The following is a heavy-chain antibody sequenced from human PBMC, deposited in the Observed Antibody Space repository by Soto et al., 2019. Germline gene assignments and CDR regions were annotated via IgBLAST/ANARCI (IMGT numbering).Heavy chain of an antibody. CDR1: GFSLSNARLG. V-gene: IGHV2-26*01. J-gene: IGHJ5*02. Sequence: QVTLKESGPVVVKPTETLTLTCTVSGFSLSNARLGVSWIRQPPGKALEWLAHIFSNDEKSYSTSLSNRLTISKGNSKNQVVLTMTNVAPVDSGTYYCALINDCGRTDCYLASIDPWGQGTLVTVS. D-gene: IGHD2-21*02. CDR2: IFSNDEK. CDR3: ALINDCGRTDCYLASIDP.